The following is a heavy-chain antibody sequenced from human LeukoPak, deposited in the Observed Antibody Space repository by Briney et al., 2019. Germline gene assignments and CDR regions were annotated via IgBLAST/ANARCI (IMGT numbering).Heavy chain of an antibody. CDR1: GGSISSSSYY. CDR3: ASNGGGGGYSYGFYYYYMDV. J-gene: IGHJ6*03. Sequence: SETLSLTCTVSGGSISSSSYYWGWIRQPPGKGLEWIGSIYYSGSTYYNPSLKSRVTISVDTSKNQFSLKLSSVTAEATAVYYCASNGGGGGYSYGFYYYYMDVWGKGTTVTISS. D-gene: IGHD5-18*01. CDR2: IYYSGST. V-gene: IGHV4-39*01.